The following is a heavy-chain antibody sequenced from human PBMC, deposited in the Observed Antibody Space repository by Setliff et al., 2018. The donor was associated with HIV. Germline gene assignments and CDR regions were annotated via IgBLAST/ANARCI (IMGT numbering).Heavy chain of an antibody. CDR1: GGSIDSGNYD. V-gene: IGHV4-61*02. CDR2: IYTRGST. J-gene: IGHJ5*01. D-gene: IGHD5-12*01. CDR3: VRSGCNGNICYDSRGWLDS. Sequence: SETLSLTCTVSGGSIDSGNYDWNWVRQPGGKGLEWIGRIYTRGSTKYSPTFESRVTTSLDTSKNQFSLNLRSVTAADTALYYCVRSGCNGNICYDSRGWLDSWGQGTLVTVSS.